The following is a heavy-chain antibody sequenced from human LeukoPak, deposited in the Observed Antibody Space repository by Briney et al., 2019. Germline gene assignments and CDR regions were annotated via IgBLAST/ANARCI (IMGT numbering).Heavy chain of an antibody. CDR2: VSNEGSNK. V-gene: IGHV3-30*18. Sequence: PGGSLRLSCAASGFTFSSYGMHWVRQAPGKGLEWVAVVSNEGSNKYYVDSVKGRFTISRDNSKNTLYLQINSLRPEDTAVYYCAKGDSFWYYFDYWGQGTLVTVSS. D-gene: IGHD5-18*01. CDR1: GFTFSSYG. CDR3: AKGDSFWYYFDY. J-gene: IGHJ4*02.